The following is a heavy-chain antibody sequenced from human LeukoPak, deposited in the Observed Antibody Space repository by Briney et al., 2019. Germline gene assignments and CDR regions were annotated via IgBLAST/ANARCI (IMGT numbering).Heavy chain of an antibody. V-gene: IGHV3-21*01. D-gene: IGHD6-19*01. Sequence: PGGSLRLSCAASGFTFSSYTMNWVRQAPGKGLEWVSFISSSSSHIYYADSLKGRFTISRDNAKNSLYLQMNSLRAEDTAVYYCARASGWYERGTEYYYYFMDVLGKGTTVT. CDR2: ISSSSSHI. CDR1: GFTFSSYT. CDR3: ARASGWYERGTEYYYYFMDV. J-gene: IGHJ6*03.